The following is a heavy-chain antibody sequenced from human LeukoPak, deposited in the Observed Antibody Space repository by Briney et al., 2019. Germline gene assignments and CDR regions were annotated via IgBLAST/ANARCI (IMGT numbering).Heavy chain of an antibody. D-gene: IGHD3-3*01. CDR2: IQYDGSNK. CDR3: AKITIFGVGIDY. Sequence: PGGSLRLSCAASGFTFSNYNMKWVRQAPGKGLEWVAFIQYDGSNKYYADSVKGRFTISRDNSKNTLYLQMNSLRAEDTAMYYCAKITIFGVGIDYWGQGTLVTVSS. CDR1: GFTFSNYN. J-gene: IGHJ4*02. V-gene: IGHV3-30*02.